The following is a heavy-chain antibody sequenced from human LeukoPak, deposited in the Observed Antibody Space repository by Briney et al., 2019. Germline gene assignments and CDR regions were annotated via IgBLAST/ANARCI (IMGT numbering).Heavy chain of an antibody. CDR2: ISSSSSYI. CDR3: XXXXXXXXXXXXFDY. V-gene: IGHV3-21*01. CDR1: XS. Sequence: XSXXWXRQAPGXXXXWVSSISSSSSYIYXADSVKGRFTISRDXXKNXLYLQMNSLRAEDTAVYYCXXXXXXXXXXXXFDYXGXXXXVTVS. J-gene: IGHJ4*01.